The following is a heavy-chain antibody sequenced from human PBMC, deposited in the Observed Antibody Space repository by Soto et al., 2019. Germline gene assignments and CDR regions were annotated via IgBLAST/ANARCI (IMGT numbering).Heavy chain of an antibody. V-gene: IGHV3-23*01. D-gene: IGHD2-8*02. J-gene: IGHJ4*02. CDR3: AKTRPISSPGPFDS. CDR2: VSGSGSST. Sequence: ELQLLESGGGLVQPGGSLSLSCAASGFTFSSYAMSWVRQAPGRGPEWVSTVSGSGSSTYSADSVKGRFTISSDNSKNTLPLQMNRLRGEDTAVYYCAKTRPISSPGPFDSWGQGTLVTVAS. CDR1: GFTFSSYA.